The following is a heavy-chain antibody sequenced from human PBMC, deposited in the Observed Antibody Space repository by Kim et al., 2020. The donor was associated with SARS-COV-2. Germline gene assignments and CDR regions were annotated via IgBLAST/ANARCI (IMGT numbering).Heavy chain of an antibody. J-gene: IGHJ4*02. D-gene: IGHD2-15*01. V-gene: IGHV3-30*18. Sequence: GGSLRLSCAASGFTFNSYGMHWVRQAPGKGLEWVAVISYDGSNKYYADSVKGRFTISRDNPKNTLYLQMNSLRAEDTAVYYCAKGSEWGCSDGNCYGFYFDYWGQGTLVTVSS. CDR2: ISYDGSNK. CDR1: GFTFNSYG. CDR3: AKGSEWGCSDGNCYGFYFDY.